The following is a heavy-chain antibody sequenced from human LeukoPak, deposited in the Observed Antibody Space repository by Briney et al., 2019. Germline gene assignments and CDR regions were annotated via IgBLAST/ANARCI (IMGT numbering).Heavy chain of an antibody. CDR1: GFMFSNYA. J-gene: IGHJ4*02. CDR2: ITGSGGST. V-gene: IGHV3-23*01. D-gene: IGHD3-16*01. CDR3: AKGSASGRPYYFDY. Sequence: PGGSLRLSCAASGFMFSNYAMSWVRQAPGKGLEWVSGITGSGGSTYHADSVKGRFTISRDNSKNTLYLQMSSLRGEDPAIYYCAKGSASGRPYYFDYWGQGILVTVSS.